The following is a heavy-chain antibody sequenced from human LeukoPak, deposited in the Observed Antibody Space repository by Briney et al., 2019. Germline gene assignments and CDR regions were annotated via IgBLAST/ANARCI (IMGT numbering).Heavy chain of an antibody. J-gene: IGHJ4*02. Sequence: SETLSLTCTVSGGSISSGDYYWSWIRQPPGKGLEWIGYIYYSGSTYYNPSLKSRVTISVDTSENQFSLKLSSVTAADTAVYYCAKSFGNWNYDYWGQGTLVTVSS. CDR1: GGSISSGDYY. D-gene: IGHD1-1*01. CDR3: AKSFGNWNYDY. CDR2: IYYSGST. V-gene: IGHV4-30-4*01.